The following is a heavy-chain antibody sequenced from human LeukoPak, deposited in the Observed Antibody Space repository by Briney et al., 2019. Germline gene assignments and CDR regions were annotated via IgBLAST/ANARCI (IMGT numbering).Heavy chain of an antibody. CDR1: GGTFSSYA. CDR3: ARESPTYYDFWSGSAFDI. J-gene: IGHJ3*02. V-gene: IGHV1-69*05. D-gene: IGHD3-3*01. Sequence: SVKVSCKASGGTFSSYAIGWVRQAPGQGLEWMGRIIPIFGTANYAQKFQGRVTITTDESTSTAYMELSSLRSEDTAVYYCARESPTYYDFWSGSAFDIWGQGTMVTVSS. CDR2: IIPIFGTA.